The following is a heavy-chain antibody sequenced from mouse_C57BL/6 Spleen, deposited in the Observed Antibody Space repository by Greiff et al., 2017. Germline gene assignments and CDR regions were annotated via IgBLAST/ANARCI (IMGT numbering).Heavy chain of an antibody. CDR2: INPNNGGT. J-gene: IGHJ2*01. D-gene: IGHD2-1*01. Sequence: EVQLQQSGPELVKPGASVKISCKASGYTFTDYYMNWVKQSHGKSLEWIGDINPNNGGTSYNQKFKGKATLTVDKSSSTAYMELRSLTSEDSAVYYCARIYYGIFDYWGQGTTLTVSS. V-gene: IGHV1-26*01. CDR3: ARIYYGIFDY. CDR1: GYTFTDYY.